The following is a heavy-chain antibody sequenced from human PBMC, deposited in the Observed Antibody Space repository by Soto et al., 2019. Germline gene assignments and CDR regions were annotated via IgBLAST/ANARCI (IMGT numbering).Heavy chain of an antibody. Sequence: GFTFSTHAMHWVRQAPGKGLECVAIVSFDGTNKYHADSVKGRFTISRDNSKNTLYLQMSGLTPEDTAVYYCARDQTGITTAGGGRIDHWGQGTLVTVSS. V-gene: IGHV3-30-3*01. J-gene: IGHJ4*02. CDR3: ARDQTGITTAGGGRIDH. CDR2: VSFDGTNK. CDR1: GFTFSTHA. D-gene: IGHD6-13*01.